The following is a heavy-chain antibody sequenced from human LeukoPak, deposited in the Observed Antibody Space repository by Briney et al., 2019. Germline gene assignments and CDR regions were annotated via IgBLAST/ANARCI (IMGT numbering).Heavy chain of an antibody. J-gene: IGHJ4*02. CDR3: ASYGDYGRGGFDY. D-gene: IGHD4-17*01. CDR1: GFTFSSYW. Sequence: PGGSLRLSCGASGFTFSSYWMSWVRQAPGKGLEWVANIKQDGSEKYYVDSVKGRFTISRDNAKNSLYLQMNSLRAEDTAVYYCASYGDYGRGGFDYWGQGTLVTVSS. CDR2: IKQDGSEK. V-gene: IGHV3-7*01.